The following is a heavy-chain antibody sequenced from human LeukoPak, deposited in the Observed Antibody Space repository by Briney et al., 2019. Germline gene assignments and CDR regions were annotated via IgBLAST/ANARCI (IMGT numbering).Heavy chain of an antibody. CDR1: GFTFSNAW. CDR2: IKSKTDGGTT. CDR3: TTEGGRYSYGYGLDV. D-gene: IGHD5-18*01. V-gene: IGHV3-15*01. J-gene: IGHJ6*04. Sequence: NPGGSLRLSCAASGFTFSNAWMTWVRQAPGKGLEWVGRIKSKTDGGTTDYAAPVKGRFTISRDDSKNTVYLQMNSLKTEDTAVYYCTTEGGRYSYGYGLDVWGKGTTVTVSS.